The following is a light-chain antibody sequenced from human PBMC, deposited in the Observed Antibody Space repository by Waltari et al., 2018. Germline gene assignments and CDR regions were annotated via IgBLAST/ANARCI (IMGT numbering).Light chain of an antibody. CDR1: SANLGGYNY. J-gene: IGLJ1*01. Sequence: QSALTQPRSVSGSPGQSVTISCTGTSANLGGYNYVSWYQQHPGKAPKVVIYDINKWTSGVPYRFSGSKSGNTASLTISGLQAEDEADYYCCSYEATNTLVVGTGTKVTVL. V-gene: IGLV2-11*01. CDR3: CSYEATNTLV. CDR2: DIN.